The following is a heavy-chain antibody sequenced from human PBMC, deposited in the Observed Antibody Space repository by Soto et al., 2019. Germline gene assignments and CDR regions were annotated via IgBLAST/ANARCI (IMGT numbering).Heavy chain of an antibody. V-gene: IGHV1-18*01. CDR3: AREATVTTYYYYGMDV. D-gene: IGHD4-4*01. Sequence: ASVKVSCKSSGFTFSSYGFTWLRQAPGQGLEWMGWISAYNGNTNYAQKLQGRVTLTADTSTRTAYMGLRSLRSDDTAVYYCAREATVTTYYYYGMDVWGQGTTVTVSS. CDR2: ISAYNGNT. J-gene: IGHJ6*02. CDR1: GFTFSSYG.